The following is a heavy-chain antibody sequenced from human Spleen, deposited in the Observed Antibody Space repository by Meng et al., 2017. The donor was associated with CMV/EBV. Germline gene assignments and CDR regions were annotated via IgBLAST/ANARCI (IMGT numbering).Heavy chain of an antibody. CDR1: FTNYG. D-gene: IGHD3-22*01. J-gene: IGHJ4*02. CDR3: ARAAYYYDSSGYPRFSSFDY. V-gene: IGHV1-18*01. Sequence: FTNYGITWVRQARGQGLEWMGWIRVYNGNTRYPQNLQGRVTMTRDTSITTAHMELSRVRSDDTAVYYCARAAYYYDSSGYPRFSSFDYWGQGTLVTVSS. CDR2: IRVYNGNT.